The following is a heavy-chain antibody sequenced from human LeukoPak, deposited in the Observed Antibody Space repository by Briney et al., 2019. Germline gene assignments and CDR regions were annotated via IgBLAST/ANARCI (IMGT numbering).Heavy chain of an antibody. Sequence: SETLSLTCTVSGGSIISYYWSWVRQSAGKGLEWIGRIYPSGSTEYNTSLKSRVTMSVDMSKKQFSLKLTSVTAADTAVYYCARLKFYDSTGYTPGYYMDVWGKGTTVTVCS. CDR2: IYPSGST. J-gene: IGHJ6*03. CDR3: ARLKFYDSTGYTPGYYMDV. CDR1: GGSIISYY. D-gene: IGHD3-22*01. V-gene: IGHV4-4*07.